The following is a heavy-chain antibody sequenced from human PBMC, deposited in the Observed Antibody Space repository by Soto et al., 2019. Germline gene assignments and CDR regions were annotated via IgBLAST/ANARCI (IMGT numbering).Heavy chain of an antibody. Sequence: QITLKESGPTLVKPTQTLTLTCTFSGFSLSTSGVGVGWIRPPPGKALEWLALIYWNDDKRYSPSLKSRLTITKNTTKNQVVLTMTNMDPVDTATYYCAHRRGYYDFWSGAADYWGQGTLVTVSS. J-gene: IGHJ4*02. D-gene: IGHD3-3*01. CDR2: IYWNDDK. CDR1: GFSLSTSGVG. V-gene: IGHV2-5*01. CDR3: AHRRGYYDFWSGAADY.